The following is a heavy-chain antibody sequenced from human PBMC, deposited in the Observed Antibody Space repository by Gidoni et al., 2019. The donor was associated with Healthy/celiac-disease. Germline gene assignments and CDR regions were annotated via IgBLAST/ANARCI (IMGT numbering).Heavy chain of an antibody. V-gene: IGHV3-15*07. J-gene: IGHJ4*02. CDR2: IKSNTDGGTT. CDR1: GFTFSNAW. CDR3: TTEPSGSWFDY. D-gene: IGHD2-15*01. Sequence: EVQLVESGGGWVKPGGALRRACAASGFTFSNAWMNWGRQAPGKGLEWVGRIKSNTDGGTTDYAAPVKGRFTISRDDSKNTLYLQMNSLKTEDTAVYYCTTEPSGSWFDYWGQGTLVTVSS.